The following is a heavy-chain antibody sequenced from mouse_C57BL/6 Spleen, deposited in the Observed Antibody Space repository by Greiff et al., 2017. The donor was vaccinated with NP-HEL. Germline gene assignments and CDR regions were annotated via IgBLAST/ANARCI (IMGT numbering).Heavy chain of an antibody. CDR1: GFNIKDDY. J-gene: IGHJ2*01. CDR3: TLGSSYVEYYYDY. V-gene: IGHV14-4*01. D-gene: IGHD1-1*01. Sequence: EVQGVESGAELVRPGASVKLSCTASGFNIKDDYMHWVKQRPEQGLEWIGWIDPENGDTEYASKFQGKATITADTSSNPAYLQLCSLTSEDTAVYYCTLGSSYVEYYYDYWGQGTTLTVSS. CDR2: IDPENGDT.